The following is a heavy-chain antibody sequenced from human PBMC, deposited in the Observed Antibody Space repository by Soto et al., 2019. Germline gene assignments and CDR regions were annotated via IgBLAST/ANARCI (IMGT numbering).Heavy chain of an antibody. Sequence: VSLGLSCAASGFTFRSYAMSWVRQAPGKGLEWVSAISGSGGSTYYADSVKGRFTISRDNSKNTLYLQMNSLRAEDTAVYYCAKDTGVIVGATNYWGQGTLVTVSS. CDR1: GFTFRSYA. J-gene: IGHJ4*02. CDR2: ISGSGGST. D-gene: IGHD1-26*01. V-gene: IGHV3-23*01. CDR3: AKDTGVIVGATNY.